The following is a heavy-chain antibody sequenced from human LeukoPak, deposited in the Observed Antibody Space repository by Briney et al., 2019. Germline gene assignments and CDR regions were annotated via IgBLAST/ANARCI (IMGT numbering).Heavy chain of an antibody. Sequence: ASVKVSCKVSGYTLTELSMHWVRQAPGKGLEWMGGFDPEDGETIYAQKFQGRVTMTEDTSIDTAYMELSSLRSEDTAVYYCATDSPVQNYDFWSGYFNWGQGTLVTVSS. CDR2: FDPEDGET. J-gene: IGHJ4*02. CDR3: ATDSPVQNYDFWSGYFN. V-gene: IGHV1-24*01. CDR1: GYTLTELS. D-gene: IGHD3-3*01.